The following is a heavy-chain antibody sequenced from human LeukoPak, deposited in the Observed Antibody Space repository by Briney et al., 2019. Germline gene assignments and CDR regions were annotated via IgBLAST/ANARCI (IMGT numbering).Heavy chain of an antibody. CDR1: GFTVSSNY. Sequence: GGSLRLSCAASGFTVSSNYMSWVRQAPGKGLEWVSVIYSGGSTYYADSVKGRFTISRDDSKNTLFLQMNSLRADDTAVYYCAKGFTPDYWGQGTLVTVSS. V-gene: IGHV3-53*01. J-gene: IGHJ4*02. D-gene: IGHD2-15*01. CDR2: IYSGGST. CDR3: AKGFTPDY.